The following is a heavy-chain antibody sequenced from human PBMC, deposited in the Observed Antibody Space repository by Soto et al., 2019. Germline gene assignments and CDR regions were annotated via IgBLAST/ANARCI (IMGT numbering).Heavy chain of an antibody. D-gene: IGHD1-7*01. CDR1: GFTFSSYA. CDR2: ISGSGGST. V-gene: IGHV3-23*01. CDR3: AKDDPLWNYYAHYFDY. Sequence: GGSLRLSCAASGFTFSSYAMSWVRQAPGKGLEWVSAISGSGGSTYYADSVKGRFTISRDNSKNTLYLQMNSLRAEDTAVYYCAKDDPLWNYYAHYFDYWGQGTLVTVSS. J-gene: IGHJ4*02.